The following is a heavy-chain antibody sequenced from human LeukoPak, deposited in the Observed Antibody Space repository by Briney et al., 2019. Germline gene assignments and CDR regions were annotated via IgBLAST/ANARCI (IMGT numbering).Heavy chain of an antibody. D-gene: IGHD3-22*01. Sequence: PGGSLRLSCAASGFTFSTCAMHWVRQAPDMGLEWLAMISFDGNNINHADSVKGRFTISRDNSKNTLYLQMNSLRPEDTAVYYCARVTYSSGYYFDYWGQGTLVTVSS. CDR2: ISFDGNNI. CDR3: ARVTYSSGYYFDY. V-gene: IGHV3-30-3*01. J-gene: IGHJ4*02. CDR1: GFTFSTCA.